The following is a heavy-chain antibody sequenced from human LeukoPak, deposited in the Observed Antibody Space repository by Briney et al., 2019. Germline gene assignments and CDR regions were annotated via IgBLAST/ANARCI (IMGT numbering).Heavy chain of an antibody. CDR3: VKDLSYESSGYVFDY. V-gene: IGHV3-43*01. J-gene: IGHJ4*02. Sequence: GGSLRLSCAASGFTFEDYTTHWVRQAPGKTLEWVSLISWDGTPYYRDSVKGRFSISRDNSKNSLYLQMDTLRSEDTAFYYCVKDLSYESSGYVFDYWGQGTLVTVSS. CDR2: ISWDGTP. CDR1: GFTFEDYT. D-gene: IGHD3-22*01.